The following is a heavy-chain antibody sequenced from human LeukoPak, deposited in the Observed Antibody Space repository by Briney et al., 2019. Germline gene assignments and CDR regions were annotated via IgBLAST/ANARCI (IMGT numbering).Heavy chain of an antibody. D-gene: IGHD3-10*01. Sequence: PETLSLTCAVYGGSFSGYYWSWIRQPPGKGLEWIGEINHSGSTNYNPSLKSRVTISVDTSKNQFSLKLSSVTAADTAVYYCAKLVLLWFGELIPDTGMDVWGQGTTVTVSS. CDR1: GGSFSGYY. CDR3: AKLVLLWFGELIPDTGMDV. V-gene: IGHV4-34*01. J-gene: IGHJ6*02. CDR2: INHSGST.